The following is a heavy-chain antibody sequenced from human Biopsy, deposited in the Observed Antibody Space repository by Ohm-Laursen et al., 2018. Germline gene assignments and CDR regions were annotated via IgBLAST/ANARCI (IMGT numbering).Heavy chain of an antibody. CDR1: GGSVSSGGFY. V-gene: IGHV4-31*01. J-gene: IGHJ2*01. CDR2: IYYSGTT. Sequence: SETLSLTCTVSGGSVSSGGFYWSWIRQHPGKGLGWIRYIYYSGTTYYNPSLKSLVTISVDTSKNQFSLKLNSVTAADTAVYYCARRPYGGTRYWYFDLWGRGTLVTVSS. CDR3: ARRPYGGTRYWYFDL. D-gene: IGHD4-23*01.